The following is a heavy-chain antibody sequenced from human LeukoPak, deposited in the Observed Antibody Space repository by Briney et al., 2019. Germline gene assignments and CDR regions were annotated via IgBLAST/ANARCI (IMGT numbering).Heavy chain of an antibody. Sequence: PGGSLRLSCAASGFTFNNYAMSWVRQAPGKGLEWVSAISGSGGSTYYADSVKGRFTISRDNSKNTLYLQMNSLRAEDTAVYYCAKQRRFLEPLGYWGQGTLVTVSS. J-gene: IGHJ4*02. CDR1: GFTFNNYA. V-gene: IGHV3-23*01. D-gene: IGHD3-3*01. CDR3: AKQRRFLEPLGY. CDR2: ISGSGGST.